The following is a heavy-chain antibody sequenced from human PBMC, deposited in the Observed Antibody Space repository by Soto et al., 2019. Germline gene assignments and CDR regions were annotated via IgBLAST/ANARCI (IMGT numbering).Heavy chain of an antibody. Sequence: ASVKVSCKVSGYTLTELSMHWVRQAPGKGLEWMGGFDPEDGETIYAQKFQGRVTMTEDTSTDTAYMELSSLRSEDTAVYYCATDRYYDILTGYYSYWGQGTLVTVSS. CDR2: FDPEDGET. D-gene: IGHD3-9*01. CDR1: GYTLTELS. J-gene: IGHJ4*02. V-gene: IGHV1-24*01. CDR3: ATDRYYDILTGYYSY.